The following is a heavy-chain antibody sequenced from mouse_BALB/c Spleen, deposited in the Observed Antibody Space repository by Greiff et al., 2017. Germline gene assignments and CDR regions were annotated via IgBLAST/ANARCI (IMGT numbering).Heavy chain of an antibody. CDR2: IDPENGDT. V-gene: IGHV14-4*02. CDR3: TLTMVTTGAY. CDR1: GFNIKDYY. Sequence: VQLKQSGAELVRSGASVKLSCTASGFNIKDYYMHWVKQRPEQGLEWIGWIDPENGDTEYAPKFQGKATMTADTSSNTAYLQLSSLTSEDTAVYYCTLTMVTTGAYWGQGTLVTVSA. J-gene: IGHJ3*01. D-gene: IGHD2-1*01.